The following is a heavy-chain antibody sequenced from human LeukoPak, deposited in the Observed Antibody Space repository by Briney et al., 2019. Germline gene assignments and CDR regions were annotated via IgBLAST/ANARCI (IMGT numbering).Heavy chain of an antibody. CDR3: AKSQLRLGELSEFDY. CDR1: GYTFTGYY. J-gene: IGHJ4*02. Sequence: ASVKVSCKASGYTFTGYYMHWMRQAPGQGLEWMGRINPNSGGTNYAQKFQGRVTMTKDTSISTAYMELSRLRSDDTAVYYCAKSQLRLGELSEFDYWGQGTLVTVSS. CDR2: INPNSGGT. D-gene: IGHD3-16*02. V-gene: IGHV1-2*06.